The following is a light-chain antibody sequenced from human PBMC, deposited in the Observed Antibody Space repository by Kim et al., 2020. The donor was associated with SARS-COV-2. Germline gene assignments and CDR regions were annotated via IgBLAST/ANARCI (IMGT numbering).Light chain of an antibody. Sequence: DIQMTQSPSSLSVSVGDRVTITCQASQDITRYLNWYQQKPGEAPKLLIYETSNLETGVPSRFSGSGFGTDFSFTISSLQPEDVATYYCQHYDSLPYTFGRGTKVEI. CDR3: QHYDSLPYT. J-gene: IGKJ2*01. CDR2: ETS. V-gene: IGKV1-33*01. CDR1: QDITRY.